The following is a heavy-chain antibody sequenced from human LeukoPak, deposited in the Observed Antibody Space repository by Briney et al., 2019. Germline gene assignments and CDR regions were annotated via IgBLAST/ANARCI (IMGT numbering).Heavy chain of an antibody. CDR3: IVFGDSNH. D-gene: IGHD4-17*01. CDR1: GFTFSSYA. Sequence: GGSLRLSCAASGFTFSSYAMHWVRQAPGKGLEWVAVISYDGSNKYYADSVKGRFTISRDTSKNTLYLQINSLRVEDTAVYYCIVFGDSNHWGQGTLVTVSS. CDR2: ISYDGSNK. J-gene: IGHJ5*02. V-gene: IGHV3-30*14.